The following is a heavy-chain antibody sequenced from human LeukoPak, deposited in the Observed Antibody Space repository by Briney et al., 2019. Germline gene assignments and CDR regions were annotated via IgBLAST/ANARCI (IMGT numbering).Heavy chain of an antibody. Sequence: PGGSLRLSCAASGFTFSDYYMSWIRQAPGKGLEWVSYISSSGSTIYYADSVKGRFTISRDNAKNSLYLQMSSLRAEDTAVYYCASGRVRGVYYYYYYMDVWGKGTTVTVSS. J-gene: IGHJ6*03. CDR3: ASGRVRGVYYYYYYMDV. D-gene: IGHD3-10*01. CDR2: ISSSGSTI. V-gene: IGHV3-11*04. CDR1: GFTFSDYY.